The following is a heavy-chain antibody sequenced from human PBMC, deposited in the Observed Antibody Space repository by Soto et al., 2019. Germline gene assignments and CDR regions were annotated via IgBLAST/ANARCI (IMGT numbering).Heavy chain of an antibody. J-gene: IGHJ3*02. V-gene: IGHV3-11*01. CDR1: GFTFSDYY. D-gene: IGHD3-22*01. Sequence: QVQLVESGGGLVKPGGSLRLSCAASGFTFSDYYMSWIRQAPGKGLEWVSYISSSGSTIYYADSVKGRFTISRDNAKNSXYXXMNSLRAEDTAVYYCARGISRDSSGYYSRSRAFDIWGQGTMVTVSS. CDR3: ARGISRDSSGYYSRSRAFDI. CDR2: ISSSGSTI.